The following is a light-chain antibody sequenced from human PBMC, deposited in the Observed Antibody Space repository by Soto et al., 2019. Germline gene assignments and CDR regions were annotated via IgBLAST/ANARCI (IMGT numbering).Light chain of an antibody. CDR2: DNN. V-gene: IGLV1-51*01. J-gene: IGLJ1*01. CDR1: SSNIGNNY. Sequence: QSVLTQPPSVSATPGQKVTISCSGSSSNIGNNYVSWYQQLPGTAPKLLIYDNNKRPSGIPDRFSGSKSGTSATLGITGLQTGDEADYYCGAWDSRLSGYVFGTGTEVTVL. CDR3: GAWDSRLSGYV.